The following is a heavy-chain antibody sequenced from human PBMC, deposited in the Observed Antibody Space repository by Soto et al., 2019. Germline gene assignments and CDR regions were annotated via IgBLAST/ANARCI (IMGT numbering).Heavy chain of an antibody. V-gene: IGHV4-59*01. CDR2: IYDSGSP. D-gene: IGHD1-26*01. Sequence: SETLSLTCTISGGSISVYYWSWIRQPPGQALEWIGYIYDSGSPYYNPSLRSRVTIAADTSKNQISLRLTSATAADTAVYYCARGVGSSSPRYWGTGTLVTVSS. J-gene: IGHJ4*02. CDR1: GGSISVYY. CDR3: ARGVGSSSPRY.